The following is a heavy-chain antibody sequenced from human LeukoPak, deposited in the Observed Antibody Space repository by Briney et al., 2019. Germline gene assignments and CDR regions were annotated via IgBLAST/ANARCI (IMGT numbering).Heavy chain of an antibody. CDR3: ARGGSSGHTFDY. CDR2: ISTYNGNT. CDR1: GYTFTTYG. Sequence: ASVKVSCKASGYTFTTYGLSWLRQAPGQGLEWMGWISTYNGNTHYAQKLQGRVTMTTDTSTSTAYMELRSLRSDDTAVYYCARGGSSGHTFDYWGQGTLVTVSS. D-gene: IGHD3-22*01. V-gene: IGHV1-18*01. J-gene: IGHJ4*02.